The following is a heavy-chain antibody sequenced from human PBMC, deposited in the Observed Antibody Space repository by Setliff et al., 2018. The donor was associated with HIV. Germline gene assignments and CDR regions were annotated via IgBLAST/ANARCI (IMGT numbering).Heavy chain of an antibody. CDR1: GYIFTSYY. CDR2: VDPSGGST. D-gene: IGHD3-22*01. Sequence: GASVKVSCKAFGYIFTSYYMHWLRQVPGQGLEWMGIVDPSGGSTHYAQKFEGRVTMTRDTSTSTFHMGLSSLTSEDRAIYYFARDGRAVTSLMVVVSLKNGMDVWGQGTTVTVSS. CDR3: ARDGRAVTSLMVVVSLKNGMDV. J-gene: IGHJ6*02. V-gene: IGHV1-46*01.